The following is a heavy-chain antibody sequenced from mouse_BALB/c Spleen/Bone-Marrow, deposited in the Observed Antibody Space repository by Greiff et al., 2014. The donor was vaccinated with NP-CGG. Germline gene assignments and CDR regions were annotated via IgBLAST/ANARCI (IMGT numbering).Heavy chain of an antibody. J-gene: IGHJ4*01. D-gene: IGHD1-1*01. Sequence: LVESGAELARPGASVKMSCQASGYTFTRYTMHWEKQRPGQGLEWTGYINPSSAYTNYNQKFKDKATLTADKSSSTAYMQLSSLTSEDSAVYYCTIRYYAMDYWGQGTSVTVSS. CDR2: INPSSAYT. V-gene: IGHV1-4*01. CDR3: TIRYYAMDY. CDR1: GYTFTRYT.